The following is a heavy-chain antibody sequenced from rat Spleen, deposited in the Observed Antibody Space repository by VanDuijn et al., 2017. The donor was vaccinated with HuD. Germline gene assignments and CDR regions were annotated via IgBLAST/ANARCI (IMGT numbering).Heavy chain of an antibody. Sequence: QVQLKESGPGLGQPSQTLSLTCTVAGFSLTSYNVHWIRQPPGKGLEWMGIIWNTGGTRYNSALKSRLSISRDTSKSQVFLKMNSLQTEDTATYYCARGGLWFAYWGQGTLVTVSS. CDR2: IWNTGGT. V-gene: IGHV2-41*01. CDR1: GFSLTSYN. J-gene: IGHJ3*01. CDR3: ARGGLWFAY.